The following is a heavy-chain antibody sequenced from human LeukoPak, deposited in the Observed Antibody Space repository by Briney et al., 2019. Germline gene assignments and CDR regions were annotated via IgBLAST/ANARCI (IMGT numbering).Heavy chain of an antibody. J-gene: IGHJ3*02. D-gene: IGHD2-15*01. CDR3: ARDYSSDAFDI. CDR1: GGSISSGSYY. CDR2: IYTSGST. Sequence: SQTLSLTCTVSGGSISSGSYYWSWIRQPAGKGLEWIGRIYTSGSTNYNPSLKSRVTISVDTSKNQFSLKLSSVTAADTAVYYCARDYSSDAFDIWGQGTMVTVSS. V-gene: IGHV4-61*02.